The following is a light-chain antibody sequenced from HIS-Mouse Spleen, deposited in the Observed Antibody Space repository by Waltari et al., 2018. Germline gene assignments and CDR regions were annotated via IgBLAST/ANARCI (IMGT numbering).Light chain of an antibody. J-gene: IGKJ2*01. CDR3: QQSYSTPRT. Sequence: DIQMTQSPSSLSASVGDRFTITCRAIQSISSYLNWYQQKPGKAPKLLIYAASSLQSGVPSRFSGSGSGTDFTLTISSLQPEDFATYYCQQSYSTPRTFGQGTKLEIK. V-gene: IGKV1-39*01. CDR2: AAS. CDR1: QSISSY.